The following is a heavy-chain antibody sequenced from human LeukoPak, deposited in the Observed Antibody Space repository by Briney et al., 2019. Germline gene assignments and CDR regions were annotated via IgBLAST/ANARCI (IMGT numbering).Heavy chain of an antibody. V-gene: IGHV1-46*01. CDR2: INPSGGST. Sequence: GASVKVSCKASGYTFTSYYMHWVRQAPGQGLEWMGIINPSGGSTSYAQKFQGRVTMTRDTSTSTVCMELSSLRSEDTAVYYCAKDRDSSSWLPGPSSTAFGYWGQGTLVTVSS. D-gene: IGHD6-13*01. CDR3: AKDRDSSSWLPGPSSTAFGY. CDR1: GYTFTSYY. J-gene: IGHJ4*02.